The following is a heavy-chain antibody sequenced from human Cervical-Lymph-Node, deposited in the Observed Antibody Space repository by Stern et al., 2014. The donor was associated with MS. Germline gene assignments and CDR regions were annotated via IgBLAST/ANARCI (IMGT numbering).Heavy chain of an antibody. CDR2: IFPGDSDT. V-gene: IGHV5-51*01. CDR1: GYSFTSHW. CDR3: ARLDNTDGTWDFDY. D-gene: IGHD2-15*01. J-gene: IGHJ4*02. Sequence: EVQLVESGAEVKKPGESLKISCKSSGYSFTSHWIAWVRQMPGKGLEWMGIIFPGDSDTRYSPSFQGQVTISADKSISTAYLQWSSLKASDTAMYYCARLDNTDGTWDFDYWGQGTLVTVSS.